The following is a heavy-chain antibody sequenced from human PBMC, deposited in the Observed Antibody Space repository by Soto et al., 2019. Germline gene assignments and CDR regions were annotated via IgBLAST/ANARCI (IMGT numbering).Heavy chain of an antibody. Sequence: SETLSLTCAVYRGSVNGYYWNWIRQPPGKGLEWIGSIYYSGSTYYNPSLKSRVTISVDTSKNQFSLKLSSVTAADTAVYYCARSKNDILTGFWVYYYGMDVWGQGTTVTVSS. CDR1: RGSVNGYY. J-gene: IGHJ6*02. V-gene: IGHV4-34*01. CDR2: IYYSGST. CDR3: ARSKNDILTGFWVYYYGMDV. D-gene: IGHD3-9*01.